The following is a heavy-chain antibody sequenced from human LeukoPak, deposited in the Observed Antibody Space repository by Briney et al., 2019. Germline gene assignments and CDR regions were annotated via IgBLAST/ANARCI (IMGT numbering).Heavy chain of an antibody. J-gene: IGHJ3*02. V-gene: IGHV4-59*02. Sequence: SETLSLTCTVSGGSVSSYYWSWIRQTPGKGLEWIGYMYYRGSTNYSPSLKSRVTISVDTSKNQFSLNLSSVTAADTAVYYCARDLRLGYCSVKSSYEHSFDIWGQGTVVTVSS. CDR3: ARDLRLGYCSVKSSYEHSFDI. D-gene: IGHD2-2*01. CDR2: MYYRGST. CDR1: GGSVSSYY.